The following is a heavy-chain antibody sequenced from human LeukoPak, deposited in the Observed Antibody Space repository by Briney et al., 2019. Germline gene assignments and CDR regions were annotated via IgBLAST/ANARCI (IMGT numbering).Heavy chain of an antibody. Sequence: PGGSLGLSCAASGFTVSSVYRTWVRQAPGKGLEWVSVIYSAGTTYSADSVKGRFTISRDNSKNTVYLQMNSLRVEDTAVYYCARSTDWFQKISDYWGQGALVTVSS. CDR1: GFTVSSVY. D-gene: IGHD3-9*01. CDR3: ARSTDWFQKISDY. CDR2: IYSAGTT. J-gene: IGHJ4*02. V-gene: IGHV3-53*01.